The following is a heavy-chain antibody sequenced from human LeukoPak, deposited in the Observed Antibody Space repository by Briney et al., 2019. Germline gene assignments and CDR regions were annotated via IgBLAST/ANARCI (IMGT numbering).Heavy chain of an antibody. J-gene: IGHJ4*02. CDR2: IKQDGSEK. D-gene: IGHD3-3*01. V-gene: IGHV3-7*01. CDR1: GFTFSSYW. Sequence: GGSLRLSCAASGFTFSSYWMSWVRQAPGKGLEWVANIKQDGSEKYYVDSVKGRFTISRDNAKNSLYLQMNSLRAEDTAVYYCARDRPLRFLEWLLLDYWGQGTLVTVSS. CDR3: ARDRPLRFLEWLLLDY.